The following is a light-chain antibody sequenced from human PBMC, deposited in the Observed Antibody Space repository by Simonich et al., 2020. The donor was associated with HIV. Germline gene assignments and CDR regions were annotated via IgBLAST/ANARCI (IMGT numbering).Light chain of an antibody. V-gene: IGLV4-69*02. J-gene: IGLJ3*02. Sequence: QLVLTQSPSASASLGASVKLTCTLSSGHSSYTIAWHQQQPETGPRYLMQLNSDGSHSKGDGIPYRFSGSSSVAERYLTISSLQSEDEADYYCQTWGAGAGANWVFGGGTKLTVL. CDR3: QTWGAGAGANWV. CDR1: SGHSSYT. CDR2: LNSDGSH.